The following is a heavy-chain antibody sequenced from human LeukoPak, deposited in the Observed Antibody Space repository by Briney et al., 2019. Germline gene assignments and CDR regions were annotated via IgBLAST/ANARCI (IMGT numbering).Heavy chain of an antibody. CDR3: ARQYYYGSGSYYFDY. Sequence: PSETLSLTCGVSGVSITSGNWWSWVRQPPGKGLEWIGEIYHSGSINYNPSLKSRVTISVDTSKNQFSLKLSSVTAADTAVYYCARQYYYGSGSYYFDYWGQGTLVTVSS. D-gene: IGHD3-10*01. J-gene: IGHJ4*02. V-gene: IGHV4-4*02. CDR1: GVSITSGNW. CDR2: IYHSGSI.